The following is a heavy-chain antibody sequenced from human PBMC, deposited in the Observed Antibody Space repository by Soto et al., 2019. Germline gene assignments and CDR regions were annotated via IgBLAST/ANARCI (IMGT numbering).Heavy chain of an antibody. CDR3: TRGAGEQQKSEGYYYALDV. D-gene: IGHD6-13*01. CDR1: GFTLSDHY. Sequence: GGSLRLSCAASGFTLSDHYMDWVRQAPGKGLEGVARTRNKANSYTTEYAASVKGRFSISRDDSKNSMYLQLNSLKTEDTAVYYCTRGAGEQQKSEGYYYALDVWGLGTKVTVSS. J-gene: IGHJ6*02. V-gene: IGHV3-72*01. CDR2: TRNKANSYTT.